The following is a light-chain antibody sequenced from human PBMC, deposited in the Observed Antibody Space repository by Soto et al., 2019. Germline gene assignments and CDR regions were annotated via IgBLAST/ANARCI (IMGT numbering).Light chain of an antibody. CDR1: QSVSNNY. Sequence: IVLTQSPGTLSLSPGERATLSCRASQSVSNNYLAWYQQKHGQAPRLLIYGASNRATGIPDRFSGSGSETDLTITISSLEPEDFEVYYCQQRSDWPWTFGQGTKVDIK. CDR2: GAS. CDR3: QQRSDWPWT. J-gene: IGKJ1*01. V-gene: IGKV3D-20*02.